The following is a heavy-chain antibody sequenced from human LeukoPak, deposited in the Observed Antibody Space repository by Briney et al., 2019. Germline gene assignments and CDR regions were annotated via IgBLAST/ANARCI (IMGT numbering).Heavy chain of an antibody. CDR3: ASHYDTSGYHYFDF. D-gene: IGHD3-22*01. Sequence: GGSLRLSCAGSGFTFSRYALSWVRQAPGKGLEWVAVISYDGSNKYYADSVKGRFTISRDSSKNTLYLQMNSLRAEDTAVYYCASHYDTSGYHYFDFRGQGTLVTVSS. V-gene: IGHV3-30-3*01. CDR2: ISYDGSNK. J-gene: IGHJ4*02. CDR1: GFTFSRYA.